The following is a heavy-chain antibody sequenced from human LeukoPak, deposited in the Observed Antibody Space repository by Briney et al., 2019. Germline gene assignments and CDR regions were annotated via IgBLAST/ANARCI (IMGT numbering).Heavy chain of an antibody. CDR1: GFTFSSYS. CDR2: ISSSSSTI. V-gene: IGHV3-48*01. CDR3: ARGEVYYYYMDV. Sequence: GGSLRLSCAASGFTFSSYSMNWVRQAPGKGLEWVSYISSSSSTIYYADSVKGRFTISRDNAKNSLYLQMNSLRAEDTAVYYCARGEVYYYYMDVWGKGTTVTISS. J-gene: IGHJ6*03.